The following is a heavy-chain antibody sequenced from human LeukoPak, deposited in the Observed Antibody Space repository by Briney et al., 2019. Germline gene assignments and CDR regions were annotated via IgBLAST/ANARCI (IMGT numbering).Heavy chain of an antibody. D-gene: IGHD6-19*01. Sequence: GGSLRLSCAVSGFSVSINYMSWVRQAPAKGLEWVSVIFSGGSRYYADSVKDRFTISRDNSNNILYLQMNSLRADDTAVYYCARDSGSGWRHDYWGQGTLVTVSS. V-gene: IGHV3-66*01. CDR2: IFSGGSR. J-gene: IGHJ4*02. CDR1: GFSVSINY. CDR3: ARDSGSGWRHDY.